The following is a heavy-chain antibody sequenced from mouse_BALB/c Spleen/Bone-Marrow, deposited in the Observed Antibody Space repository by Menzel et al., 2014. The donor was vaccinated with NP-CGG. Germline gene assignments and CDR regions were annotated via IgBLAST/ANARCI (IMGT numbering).Heavy chain of an antibody. CDR1: GYAFSSSW. V-gene: IGHV1-82*01. CDR3: ARWGITSYYFDY. Sequence: VQLQQSGPELMKPGAPVKISCKASGYAFSSSWMNWVKQRPGQGLEWIGRIYPGDGDTNYNGKFKGKATLTADKSSSTAYMQLSSLTSVDSAVYFCARWGITSYYFDYWGQGTTLTVSS. CDR2: IYPGDGDT. D-gene: IGHD2-4*01. J-gene: IGHJ2*01.